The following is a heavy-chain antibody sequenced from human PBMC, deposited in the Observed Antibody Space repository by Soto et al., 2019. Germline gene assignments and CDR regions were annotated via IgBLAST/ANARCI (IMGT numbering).Heavy chain of an antibody. CDR2: MHYSGAT. J-gene: IGHJ5*02. Sequence: PSETLCLTCTASGGSSSSSTYSCRWIRQPRGKGLEWIGSMHYSGATYYNPSLKSRVSISVDTSKNQFTLKLTFVTAADTAVYFCARQGSNSSRRLTWFDPWGQGTLVTVS. V-gene: IGHV4-39*01. CDR3: ARQGSNSSRRLTWFDP. CDR1: GGSSSSSTYS. D-gene: IGHD3-16*01.